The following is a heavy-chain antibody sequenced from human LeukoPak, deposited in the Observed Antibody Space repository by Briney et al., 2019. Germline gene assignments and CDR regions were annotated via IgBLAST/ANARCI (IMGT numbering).Heavy chain of an antibody. CDR2: ISGSGASS. CDR3: AKSGCGGTCYSYFDY. Sequence: GGSLRLSCAASGFTFSSHAMSWVRQAPGKGLEWVSSISGSGASSYYADSVKGRFTISRDNSKNTLYLQMNSLRAEDTAVYYCAKSGCGGTCYSYFDYWGQGTLVTVSS. D-gene: IGHD2-15*01. J-gene: IGHJ4*02. V-gene: IGHV3-23*01. CDR1: GFTFSSHA.